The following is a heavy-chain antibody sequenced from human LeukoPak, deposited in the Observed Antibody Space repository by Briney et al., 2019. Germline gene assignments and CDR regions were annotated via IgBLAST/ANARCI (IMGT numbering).Heavy chain of an antibody. D-gene: IGHD6-19*01. CDR3: ARDSSGWGHYDS. Sequence: SETLSLTCTVSGGSFSSYYCNWIRQPAGKRLEWIGRIYTSGSTNYNPSLKSRVTMSVDTSKNQFSLKLNSVTAADTAVYYCARDSSGWGHYDSWGQGTLVTVSS. J-gene: IGHJ4*02. V-gene: IGHV4-4*07. CDR2: IYTSGST. CDR1: GGSFSSYY.